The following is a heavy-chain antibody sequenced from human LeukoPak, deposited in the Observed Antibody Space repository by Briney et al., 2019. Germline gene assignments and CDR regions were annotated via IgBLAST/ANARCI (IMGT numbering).Heavy chain of an antibody. CDR3: AKGHSSSWSIFDY. CDR2: ISGTYTST. J-gene: IGHJ4*02. Sequence: PGGSLRLSCAASGFTFTAYTINWVRQAPGKGLEWVSSISGTYTSTYYADSVKGRFTISRDSSKNTLCLQMNSLRADDTAVYHCAKGHSSSWSIFDYWGQGTLVTVSS. D-gene: IGHD6-13*01. CDR1: GFTFTAYT. V-gene: IGHV3-23*01.